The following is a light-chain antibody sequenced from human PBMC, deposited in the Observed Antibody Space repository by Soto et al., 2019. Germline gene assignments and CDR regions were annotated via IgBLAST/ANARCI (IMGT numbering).Light chain of an antibody. CDR3: QQRSSWPWT. V-gene: IGKV3-11*01. Sequence: EILLTQSPATLSLSPGERATLSCRASQSVRSSLAWYQQKPGQAPRLLIYDASNRATGIPGRFSGSGSGTVFTLTISNLEPEDFAVYYCQQRSSWPWTFGQGAKVEIK. J-gene: IGKJ1*01. CDR1: QSVRSS. CDR2: DAS.